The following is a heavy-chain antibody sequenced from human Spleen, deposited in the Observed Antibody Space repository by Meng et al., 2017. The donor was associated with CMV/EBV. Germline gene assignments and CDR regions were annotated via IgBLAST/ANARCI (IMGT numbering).Heavy chain of an antibody. CDR3: ARVGGGYYYDSSGYYTIDY. D-gene: IGHD3-22*01. Sequence: SETLSLTCTVSGGSISSSSYYWGWIRQPPGKGLEWIGSIYYSGSTYYNPSLKSRVTISVDTSKNQFSLKLSSVTAADTAVYYCARVGGGYYYDSSGYYTIDYWGQGTLVTAPQ. CDR1: GGSISSSSYY. J-gene: IGHJ4*02. V-gene: IGHV4-39*07. CDR2: IYYSGST.